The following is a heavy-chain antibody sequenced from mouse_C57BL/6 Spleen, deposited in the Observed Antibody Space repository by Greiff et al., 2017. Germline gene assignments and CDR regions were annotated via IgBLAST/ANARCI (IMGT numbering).Heavy chain of an antibody. J-gene: IGHJ4*01. V-gene: IGHV1-55*01. CDR2: IYPGSGST. CDR1: GYTFTSYW. Sequence: QVQLQQPGAELVQPGASVKMSCKASGYTFTSYWITWVKQRPGQGLEWIGDIYPGSGSTNYNEKFKSKATLTVDTSSSTAYMQLSSLTSEDSAVYYCARRVAYGSYAMDYWGQGTSVTVSS. CDR3: ARRVAYGSYAMDY. D-gene: IGHD2-2*01.